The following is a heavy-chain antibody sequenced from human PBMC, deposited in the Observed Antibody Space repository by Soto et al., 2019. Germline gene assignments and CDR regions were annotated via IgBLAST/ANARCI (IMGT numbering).Heavy chain of an antibody. D-gene: IGHD5-12*01. Sequence: EVQLLESGGGLVQPGGSLRLSCAASGFTFSSYAMSWVRQAPGKGLEWVSAISGSGGSTSYADSVKGRFTISRDNSKNTLYLQMNGLRAENTAVYYCAKDRRMDGVPRPDYDYWGQGTLVTVSS. CDR1: GFTFSSYA. CDR3: AKDRRMDGVPRPDYDY. CDR2: ISGSGGST. V-gene: IGHV3-23*01. J-gene: IGHJ4*02.